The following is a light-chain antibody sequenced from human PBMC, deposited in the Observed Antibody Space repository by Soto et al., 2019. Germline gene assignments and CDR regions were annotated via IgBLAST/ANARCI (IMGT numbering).Light chain of an antibody. CDR1: QAVSKY. Sequence: AFRMTQSPSSLSASAGDRVTITCRASQAVSKYLAWHQQKPGQAPKLLIYGASTLQSGVPSRFRGGGSGTDFTLAISCLQSEDFATYYCQHSENFPRTFGQGTKVDIK. CDR3: QHSENFPRT. V-gene: IGKV1-8*01. J-gene: IGKJ1*01. CDR2: GAS.